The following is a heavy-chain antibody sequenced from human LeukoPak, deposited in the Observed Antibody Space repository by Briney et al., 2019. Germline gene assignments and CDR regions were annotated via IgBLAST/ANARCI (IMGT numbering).Heavy chain of an antibody. Sequence: GRSLRLSCAASEFTFDDYAMHWVRQAPGKGLEWVSGISWNSGTIAYADSVKGRFTISRDNAKNSLYLQMDSLRAEDTALYYCAKVALEGYYYYYMDVWGKGTTVTISS. V-gene: IGHV3-9*01. CDR1: EFTFDDYA. CDR3: AKVALEGYYYYYMDV. CDR2: ISWNSGTI. J-gene: IGHJ6*03.